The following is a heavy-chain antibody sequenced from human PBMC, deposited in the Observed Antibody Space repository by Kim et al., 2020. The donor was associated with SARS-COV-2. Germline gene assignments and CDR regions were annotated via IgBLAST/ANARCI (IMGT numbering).Heavy chain of an antibody. CDR2: IYYSGST. CDR3: ARVIAAAGTGTYYFDY. Sequence: SETLSLTCTVSGGSISSGGYYWSWIRQHPGKGLEWIGYIYYSGSTYYNPSLKSRVTISVDTSKNQFSLKLSSVTAADTAVYYCARVIAAAGTGTYYFDYWGQGTLVTVSS. D-gene: IGHD6-13*01. V-gene: IGHV4-31*03. CDR1: GGSISSGGYY. J-gene: IGHJ4*02.